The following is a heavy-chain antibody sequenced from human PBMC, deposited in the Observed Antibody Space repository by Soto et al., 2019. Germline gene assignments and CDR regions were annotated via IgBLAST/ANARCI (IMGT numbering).Heavy chain of an antibody. CDR1: GFSLRTSGVA. V-gene: IGHV2-5*02. CDR3: AHRRNTYYDILTGYSKNWFDP. J-gene: IGHJ5*02. D-gene: IGHD3-9*01. Sequence: SGPTLVNPTQTPTLTCTFSGFSLRTSGVAVGWIRQSPGKALEWLALIYWDDEKRYSPSLKSRLTITKDTSKNQVVLTMTNMDPVDTATYFCAHRRNTYYDILTGYSKNWFDPWGQGTLVTVSS. CDR2: IYWDDEK.